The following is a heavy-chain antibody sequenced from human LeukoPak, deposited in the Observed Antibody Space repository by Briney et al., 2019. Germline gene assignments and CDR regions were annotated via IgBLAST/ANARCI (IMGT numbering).Heavy chain of an antibody. Sequence: SETLSLTCTVSGGSISSGSYYWSWIRQPAGKGLEWIGYIYYSGSTYYNPSLKSRVTISVDTSKNQFSLKLSSVTAADTAVYYCARGFPTVTTTSNWGQGTLVTVSS. J-gene: IGHJ4*02. CDR2: IYYSGST. D-gene: IGHD4-17*01. V-gene: IGHV4-31*03. CDR1: GGSISSGSYY. CDR3: ARGFPTVTTTSN.